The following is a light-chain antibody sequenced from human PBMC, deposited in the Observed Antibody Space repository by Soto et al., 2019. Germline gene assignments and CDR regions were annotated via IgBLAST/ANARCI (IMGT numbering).Light chain of an antibody. CDR2: GTS. CDR1: LSVTSNY. CDR3: QQYGILTLT. J-gene: IGKJ4*01. V-gene: IGKV3-20*01. Sequence: VKKSPGVVSLYKGERVTLSCRASLSVTSNYLAWYQQKPGQAPTLLIHGTSSTPTGIPDRFTGSGSGTDFTLTIMRLEPDDFAVYFCQQYGILTLTFGGGTKVDI.